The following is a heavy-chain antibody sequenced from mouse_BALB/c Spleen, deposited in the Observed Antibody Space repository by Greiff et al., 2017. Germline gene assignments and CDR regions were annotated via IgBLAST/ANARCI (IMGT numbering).Heavy chain of an antibody. D-gene: IGHD1-1*01. V-gene: IGHV3-2*02. CDR1: GYSITSDYA. Sequence: VQLKESGPGLVKPSQSLSLTCTVTGYSITSDYAWNWIRQFPGNKLEWMGYISYSGSTSYNPSLKSRISITRDTSKNQFFLQLNSVTTEDTATYYCAREGVVATDYAMDYWGQGTSVTVSS. CDR2: ISYSGST. J-gene: IGHJ4*01. CDR3: AREGVVATDYAMDY.